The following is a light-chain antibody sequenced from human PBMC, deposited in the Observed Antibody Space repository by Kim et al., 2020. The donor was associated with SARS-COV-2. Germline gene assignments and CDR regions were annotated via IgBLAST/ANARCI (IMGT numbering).Light chain of an antibody. CDR3: QQLHTYPPT. J-gene: IGKJ3*01. CDR1: QGISRD. CDR2: AAC. V-gene: IGKV1-9*01. Sequence: ASVGASVTITCRASQGISRDLAWYRQKPGHLPKLHIYAACTLQSAVPSRSSGSGSGTDFTLTITGLQPEDFVTYSCQQLHTYPPTFGPGTKVDIK.